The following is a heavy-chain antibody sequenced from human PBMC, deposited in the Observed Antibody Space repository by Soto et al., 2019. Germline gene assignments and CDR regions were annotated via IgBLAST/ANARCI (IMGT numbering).Heavy chain of an antibody. V-gene: IGHV3-23*01. CDR3: ASRALEHCGGPSCYGPFDY. CDR2: ITVSGGST. Sequence: EVQLLESVGGLVQPGGSLRLSCAVSGFTFNTYVISWVRQAPGRGLEWVSSITVSGGSTHYADSVKGRFTISRDNSKNTLFLQMNSLRAEDTALYYCASRALEHCGGPSCYGPFDYWGQGTLVTVSS. J-gene: IGHJ4*02. CDR1: GFTFNTYV. D-gene: IGHD2-2*01.